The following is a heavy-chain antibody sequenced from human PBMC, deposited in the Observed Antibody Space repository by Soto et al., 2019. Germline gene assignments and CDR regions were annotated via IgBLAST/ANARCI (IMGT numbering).Heavy chain of an antibody. Sequence: ASVNVSFKASGYTFTEFGITWVRQAPGQGLAWVGWISTYNGNTNYAQNLQGRVTMTTDTSTNTAYMELRSLRSDDTAVYYCARYGYSSGWYLGTGMDVWGQGTPVNVSS. CDR2: ISTYNGNT. D-gene: IGHD6-19*01. V-gene: IGHV1-18*04. J-gene: IGHJ6*02. CDR3: ARYGYSSGWYLGTGMDV. CDR1: GYTFTEFG.